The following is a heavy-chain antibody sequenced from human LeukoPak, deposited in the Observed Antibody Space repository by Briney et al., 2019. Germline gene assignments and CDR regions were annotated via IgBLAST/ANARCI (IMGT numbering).Heavy chain of an antibody. D-gene: IGHD3-22*01. V-gene: IGHV3-33*06. CDR3: AKERRDYYDSSGYPIDY. CDR1: GFTFSSYG. J-gene: IGHJ4*02. Sequence: GGSLRLSCAASGFTFSSYGMHWVRQAPGEGREWVAVIWYDGSNKYYADSVKGRFTISRDNSKNTLYLQMNSLRAEDTAVYYCAKERRDYYDSSGYPIDYWGQGTLVTVSS. CDR2: IWYDGSNK.